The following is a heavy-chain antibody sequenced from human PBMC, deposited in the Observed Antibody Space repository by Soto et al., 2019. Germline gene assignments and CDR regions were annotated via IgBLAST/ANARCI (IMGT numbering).Heavy chain of an antibody. V-gene: IGHV3-23*01. CDR2: ISGSGGST. CDR3: AKLRGYSGYTLPDY. CDR1: GFTFSSYA. D-gene: IGHD5-12*01. J-gene: IGHJ4*02. Sequence: EVQLLESGGGLVQPGGSLRLSCAASGFTFSSYAMSWVRQAPGKGLEWVSAISGSGGSTYYADSVKGRFTISRDNSKNTLYLQMNSPRAEDTAVYYCAKLRGYSGYTLPDYWGQGTLVTVSS.